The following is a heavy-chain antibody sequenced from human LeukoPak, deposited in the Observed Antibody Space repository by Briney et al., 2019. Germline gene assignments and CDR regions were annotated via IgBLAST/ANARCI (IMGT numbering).Heavy chain of an antibody. CDR3: AKDLYGGSLYWYFGL. J-gene: IGHJ2*01. Sequence: GGSLRLSCAAYRFTFSNYDMSWVRQAPGKGVERVSGISGSCGITYYAHSVYGPFTISTDNSNNTMYLQTNSLRAEDTAVYYCAKDLYGGSLYWYFGLWGRGTLVTVSS. CDR2: ISGSCGIT. CDR1: RFTFSNYD. D-gene: IGHD4-23*01. V-gene: IGHV3-23*01.